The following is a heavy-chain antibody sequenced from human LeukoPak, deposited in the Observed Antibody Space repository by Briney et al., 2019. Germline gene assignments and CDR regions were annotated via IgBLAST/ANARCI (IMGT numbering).Heavy chain of an antibody. D-gene: IGHD1-1*01. CDR2: ISGSGGST. Sequence: SGGSLRLSCAASGFTFSSYGMSWVRQAPGKGLEWVSAISGSGGSTYYADSVKGRFTISRDNSKNTLYLQMNSLRAEDTAVYYCARDATRRDPWKSWFDPWGQGTLVTVSS. CDR3: ARDATRRDPWKSWFDP. J-gene: IGHJ5*02. V-gene: IGHV3-23*01. CDR1: GFTFSSYG.